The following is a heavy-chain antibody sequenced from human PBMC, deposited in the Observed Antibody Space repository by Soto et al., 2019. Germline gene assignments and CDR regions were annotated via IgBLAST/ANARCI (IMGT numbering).Heavy chain of an antibody. CDR2: ISSSSSYI. V-gene: IGHV3-21*01. J-gene: IGHJ4*02. D-gene: IGHD3-22*01. CDR3: ARDDSSGYYPPYFDY. CDR1: GFTFSSYS. Sequence: GGSLRLSCAASGFTFSSYSMNWVRQAPGKGLEWVSSISSSSSYIYYADSVKGRFTISRDNAKNSLYLQMNSLRAEDTAVYYCARDDSSGYYPPYFDYWGQGTLVTVSS.